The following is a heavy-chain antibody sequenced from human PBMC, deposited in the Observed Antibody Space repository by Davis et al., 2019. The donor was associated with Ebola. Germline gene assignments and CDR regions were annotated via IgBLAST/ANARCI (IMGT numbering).Heavy chain of an antibody. Sequence: PGGSLRLSCTASGFTFSSYWMSWVRQAPGKGLEWVANIKQDGSEKDYVDSVKGRFTISRDNAINSLSLQMNSLRVEDTAVYYCASRMTTALSWGQGTMVTVSS. CDR2: IKQDGSEK. D-gene: IGHD4-11*01. CDR3: ASRMTTALS. J-gene: IGHJ4*03. V-gene: IGHV3-7*03. CDR1: GFTFSSYW.